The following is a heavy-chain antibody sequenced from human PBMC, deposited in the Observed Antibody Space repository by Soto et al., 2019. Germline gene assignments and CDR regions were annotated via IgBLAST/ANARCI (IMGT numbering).Heavy chain of an antibody. J-gene: IGHJ4*02. Sequence: QVYLVQSGAEVKTPGASVKLSCEASGYTFTALPIHWVRQAPGQRLEWMGWINPGNGYTEYSQKFQDRVTITRVTSASTAYLELNSLKSEDTAVYYCASRPGLEGGPFDFWGQGTLVTVTS. CDR1: GYTFTALP. D-gene: IGHD1-1*01. CDR3: ASRPGLEGGPFDF. V-gene: IGHV1-3*01. CDR2: INPGNGYT.